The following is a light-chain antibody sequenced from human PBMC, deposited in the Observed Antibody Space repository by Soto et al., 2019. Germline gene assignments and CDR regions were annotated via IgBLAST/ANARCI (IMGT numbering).Light chain of an antibody. CDR1: SSDVGSYNL. Sequence: QSVLTQPASVSGSPRQSITISCTGTSSDVGSYNLVSWYQHHPGKAPKFIIYEDNKRPSGVSNRFSGSKSGNTASLTISGLQAEDEADYYCCAYVRSNALLFGGGTKLTVL. CDR3: CAYVRSNALL. CDR2: EDN. J-gene: IGLJ2*01. V-gene: IGLV2-23*01.